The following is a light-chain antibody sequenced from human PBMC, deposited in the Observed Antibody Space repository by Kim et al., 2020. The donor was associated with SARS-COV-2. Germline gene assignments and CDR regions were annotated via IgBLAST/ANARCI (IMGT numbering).Light chain of an antibody. Sequence: IVMTQSPATLSVSPGDRVTLSCRASQSVKNRLAWYQQRPGQAPRLLIYGASTRATDISARFSGSGSGTEFTLTIRSLQSEDLAVYYCQEYNDWPLLTFGGETKVDIK. CDR1: QSVKNR. J-gene: IGKJ4*01. V-gene: IGKV3-15*01. CDR2: GAS. CDR3: QEYNDWPLLT.